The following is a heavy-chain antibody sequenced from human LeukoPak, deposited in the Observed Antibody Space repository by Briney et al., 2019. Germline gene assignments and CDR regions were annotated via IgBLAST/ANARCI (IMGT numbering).Heavy chain of an antibody. CDR2: IYWDDDS. Sequence: VSAPTLFKPAPTLTLTCSFSGCSRRTRGKGVGWIRHPPGKALERLSLIYWDDDSPYSTSLKNKLILSKVTANNHDDLAMNNMDSVDTATYYCVHSQRYIYGSFHDAYDIWSLGTLVTVSS. J-gene: IGHJ3*02. CDR3: VHSQRYIYGSFHDAYDI. CDR1: GCSRRTRGKG. D-gene: IGHD5-18*01. V-gene: IGHV2-5*02.